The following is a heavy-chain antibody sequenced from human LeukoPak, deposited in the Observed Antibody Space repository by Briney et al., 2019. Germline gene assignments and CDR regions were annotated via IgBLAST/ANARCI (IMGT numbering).Heavy chain of an antibody. CDR2: ISYSGST. D-gene: IGHD4-17*01. Sequence: SETLSLTCAVSGGSISPYYWMWIRQPPGKGLEWIGYISYSGSTSFNPSLKSRVTISLDTSTSQVSLKLRSVTAADTAVYYCARAGSYRLTTTLWGQGTLVTVSS. J-gene: IGHJ4*02. CDR1: GGSISPYY. V-gene: IGHV4-59*01. CDR3: ARAGSYRLTTTL.